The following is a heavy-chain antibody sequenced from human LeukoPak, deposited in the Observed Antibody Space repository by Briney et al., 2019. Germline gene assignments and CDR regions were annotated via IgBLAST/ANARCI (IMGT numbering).Heavy chain of an antibody. CDR1: GFTFDDYT. D-gene: IGHD2-2*03. CDR3: AKDIGLIGLFDY. Sequence: GGSLRLSCAASGFTFDDYTMHWARQAPGKGLEWVSLISWDGGSTYYADSVKGRFTISRDNSKNSLYLQMNSLRTEDTALYYCAKDIGLIGLFDYWGQGTLVTVSS. J-gene: IGHJ4*02. V-gene: IGHV3-43*01. CDR2: ISWDGGST.